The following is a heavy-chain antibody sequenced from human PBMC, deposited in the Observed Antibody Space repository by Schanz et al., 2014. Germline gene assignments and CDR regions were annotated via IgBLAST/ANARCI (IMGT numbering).Heavy chain of an antibody. D-gene: IGHD6-19*01. CDR2: INPNSGDT. V-gene: IGHV1-2*04. J-gene: IGHJ2*01. CDR3: ARLSVAGRPHVNYWYFDL. Sequence: QEQLVQSGAEVRKPGASVKVSCKASGYTLSDSYVHWVRQAPGQGLEWMGWINPNSGDTNYAQKFQGWVTMTRDTSISTAYMEVSRLKSDDTAVYYCARLSVAGRPHVNYWYFDLWGRGTLVTVSS. CDR1: GYTLSDSY.